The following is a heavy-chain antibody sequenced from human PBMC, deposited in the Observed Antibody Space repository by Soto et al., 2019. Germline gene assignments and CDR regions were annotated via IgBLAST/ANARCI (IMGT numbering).Heavy chain of an antibody. V-gene: IGHV1-2*04. CDR1: GYTFTGYY. Sequence: AASVKVSCKASGYTFTGYYMHWVRQAPGQGLEWMGWINPNSGGTNYAQKFQGWVTMTRDTSISTAYMELSRLRSDDTAVYYCARESSYSSSPMDVWGKGTTVTVSS. CDR2: INPNSGGT. CDR3: ARESSYSSSPMDV. D-gene: IGHD6-6*01. J-gene: IGHJ6*03.